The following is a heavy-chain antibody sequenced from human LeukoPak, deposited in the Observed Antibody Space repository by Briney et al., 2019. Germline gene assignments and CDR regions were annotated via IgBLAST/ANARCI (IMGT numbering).Heavy chain of an antibody. CDR2: INHSGST. CDR3: ARGRLHQNDY. CDR1: GGSFSGYD. Sequence: SETLSLTCAVYGGSFSGYDWSWIRQPPGKGLEWIGEINHSGSTNYNPSLKSRVTISVDTSKNQFSLKLSSVTAADTAVYYCARGRLHQNDYWGQGTLVTVSS. V-gene: IGHV4-34*01. J-gene: IGHJ4*02. D-gene: IGHD4-11*01.